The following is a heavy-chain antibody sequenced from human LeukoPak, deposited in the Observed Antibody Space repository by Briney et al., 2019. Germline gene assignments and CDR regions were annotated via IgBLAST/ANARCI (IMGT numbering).Heavy chain of an antibody. J-gene: IGHJ4*02. CDR3: AKAVGVVVQYLDY. CDR2: ISGSGGST. V-gene: IGHV3-23*01. CDR1: GFTFSSYA. Sequence: GGSLRLSCAASGFTFSSYAMSWVRQAPGKGLGWVSAISGSGGSTYYADSVKGRFTISRDNSKNTLYLQMNSLRAEDTAVYYCAKAVGVVVQYLDYWGQGTLVTVSS. D-gene: IGHD2-2*01.